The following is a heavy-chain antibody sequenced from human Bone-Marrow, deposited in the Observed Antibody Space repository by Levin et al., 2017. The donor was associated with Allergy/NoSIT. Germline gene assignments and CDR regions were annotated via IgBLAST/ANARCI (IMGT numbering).Heavy chain of an antibody. CDR2: ISYDGITK. CDR3: ARDPRKGPLRYFDL. CDR1: GFTFSRHS. J-gene: IGHJ2*01. V-gene: IGHV3-30*04. Sequence: GGSLRLSCEGAGFTFSRHSMHWVRQAPGKGLEWVACISYDGITKDYADSVRGRFTISRDNSKSTLSLQMSGLRADDTAVYYCARDPRKGPLRYFDLWGRGTLVTVSS.